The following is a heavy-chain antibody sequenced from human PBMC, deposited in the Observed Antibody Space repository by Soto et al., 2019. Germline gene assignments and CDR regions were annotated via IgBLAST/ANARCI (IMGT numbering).Heavy chain of an antibody. D-gene: IGHD2-2*02. CDR1: GLTFGSSV. CDR2: ISWDGLAQ. Sequence: GGSLRLSFEASGLTFGSSVLHWVRRAPGMGLWCVAVISWDGLAQYYGDSVKGRFTISRDNSQSTLYLQMNSLRTEDTAIYYCAKGTIQVGGPRYFEHWDQGVLVTVSS. J-gene: IGHJ4*02. V-gene: IGHV3-30*18. CDR3: AKGTIQVGGPRYFEH.